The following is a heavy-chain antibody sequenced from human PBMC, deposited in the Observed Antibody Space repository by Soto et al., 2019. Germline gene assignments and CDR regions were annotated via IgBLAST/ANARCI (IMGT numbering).Heavy chain of an antibody. CDR1: EGTFNSSA. D-gene: IGHD6-13*01. J-gene: IGHJ4*02. Sequence: QAQVVQSGAEVRKPGSSVKLSCKASEGTFNSSAIAWVRQAPGQGLEWMGGIIPYYNTLNYAQKFQDRVTITADDSTNTVYMELSSLRSDDTAVYFCASGASRWYPYCFDSWAQGTLVTVAS. V-gene: IGHV1-69*01. CDR2: IIPYYNTL. CDR3: ASGASRWYPYCFDS.